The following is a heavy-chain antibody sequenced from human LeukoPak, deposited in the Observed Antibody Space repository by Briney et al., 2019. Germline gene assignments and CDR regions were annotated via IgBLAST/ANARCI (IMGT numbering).Heavy chain of an antibody. CDR3: AKGAEIDH. V-gene: IGHV3-23*01. CDR2: MTGPADTT. J-gene: IGHJ4*02. Sequence: GGSLRLSCAASGFNFNNFAMSWVRQAPGKGLEWLSAMTGPADTTYYAESVKGRFTISRDYSKSMVLLQMNSLRVEDTAIYYCAKGAEIDHWGQGTLVTVSS. CDR1: GFNFNNFA.